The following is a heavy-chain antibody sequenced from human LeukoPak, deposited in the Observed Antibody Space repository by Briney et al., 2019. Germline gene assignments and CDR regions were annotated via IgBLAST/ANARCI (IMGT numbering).Heavy chain of an antibody. CDR1: GFTFSSYG. V-gene: IGHV3-30*02. Sequence: GGSLRLSCAASGFTFSSYGMHRVRQAPGKGLEWVAFIRYDGSNKYYADSVKGRFTISRDNSKNTLYLQMNSLRAEDTAVYYCAKDDSSGYYYQLGDYWGQGTLVTVSS. CDR3: AKDDSSGYYYQLGDY. D-gene: IGHD3-22*01. J-gene: IGHJ4*02. CDR2: IRYDGSNK.